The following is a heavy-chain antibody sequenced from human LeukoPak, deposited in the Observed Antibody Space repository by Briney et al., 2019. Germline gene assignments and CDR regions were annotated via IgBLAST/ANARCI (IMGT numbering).Heavy chain of an antibody. V-gene: IGHV3-33*06. Sequence: VGSLRLSCAASVFTFSSYGMHWVRQAPGKGLEWVAVIWYDGSNKYYADSVKGRFTISRDNSKNTLYLQMNSLRAEDTAVYYCAKDSPELELTPPCDYWGQGTLVTVSS. CDR2: IWYDGSNK. CDR3: AKDSPELELTPPCDY. D-gene: IGHD1-7*01. CDR1: VFTFSSYG. J-gene: IGHJ4*02.